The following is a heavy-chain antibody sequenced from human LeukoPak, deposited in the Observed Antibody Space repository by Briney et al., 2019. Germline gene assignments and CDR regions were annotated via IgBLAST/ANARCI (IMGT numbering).Heavy chain of an antibody. J-gene: IGHJ5*02. V-gene: IGHV1-8*01. D-gene: IGHD3-3*01. CDR2: MNPNSGNT. Sequence: ASVKVSCKASGYGFTSYDINWVRQATGQGLEWMGWMNPNSGNTGYAQKFQGRITITRNTSITTAYMELSNLRSEDTAVYYCARGFSVGDFWSAYYPWFDPWGQGTLVTVSS. CDR1: GYGFTSYD. CDR3: ARGFSVGDFWSAYYPWFDP.